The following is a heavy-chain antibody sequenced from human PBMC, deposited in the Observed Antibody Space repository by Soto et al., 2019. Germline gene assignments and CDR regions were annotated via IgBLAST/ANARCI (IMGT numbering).Heavy chain of an antibody. J-gene: IGHJ4*02. V-gene: IGHV3-30*18. CDR1: GFTFSSYG. Sequence: PGGSLRLSCAASGFTFSSYGMHWVRQAPGKGLEWVAVISYDGSNKYYADSVKGRFTISRDNSKNTLYLQMNSLRAEDTAVYYCAKDVGYCSGGSCYSDYWGQGTLVTVSS. CDR3: AKDVGYCSGGSCYSDY. CDR2: ISYDGSNK. D-gene: IGHD2-15*01.